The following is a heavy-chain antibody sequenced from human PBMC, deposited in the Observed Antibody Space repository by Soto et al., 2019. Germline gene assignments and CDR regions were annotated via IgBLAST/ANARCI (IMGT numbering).Heavy chain of an antibody. CDR3: ERESLSYYYDSSGYLYGYGMDV. Sequence: ASVKVSCKAAGYTFTSYDMHWGRQAPGQGGEGMGIINPSGGSRSSAQKFQGRVTMTRDTSTSTIYMELSRLRSKDTAVAYCERESLSYYYDSSGYLYGYGMDVWGQGTMVTVSS. CDR1: GYTFTSYD. CDR2: INPSGGSR. J-gene: IGHJ6*02. V-gene: IGHV1-46*01. D-gene: IGHD3-22*01.